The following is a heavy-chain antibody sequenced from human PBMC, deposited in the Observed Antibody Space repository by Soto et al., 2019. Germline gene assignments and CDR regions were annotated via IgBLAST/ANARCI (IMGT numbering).Heavy chain of an antibody. J-gene: IGHJ4*02. V-gene: IGHV3-23*01. CDR3: AKDAARTSGWYYFDY. D-gene: IGHD6-19*01. Sequence: PGGSLRLSCAASGFTFITYAMVLFRHTPWMGLEWVSVMSNSGDLTFYAGSVKGRFTISRDNSENTLYLQMSGLRAEDTAVYYCAKDAARTSGWYYFDYWGQGTLVTVSS. CDR1: GFTFITYA. CDR2: MSNSGDLT.